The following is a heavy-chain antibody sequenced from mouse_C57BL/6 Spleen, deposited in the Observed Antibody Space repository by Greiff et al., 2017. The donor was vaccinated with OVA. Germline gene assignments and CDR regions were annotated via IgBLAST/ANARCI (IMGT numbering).Heavy chain of an antibody. D-gene: IGHD2-1*01. J-gene: IGHJ3*01. V-gene: IGHV1-80*01. Sequence: QVQLQQSGAELVKPGASVKISCKASGYAFSSYWMNWVKQRPGKGLEWIGQIYPGDGVTNYNGKFKGKATLTADKSSSTAYMQLSSLTSEDSAVYFCAADVYYGNPWFAYWGQGTLVTVSA. CDR1: GYAFSSYW. CDR3: AADVYYGNPWFAY. CDR2: IYPGDGVT.